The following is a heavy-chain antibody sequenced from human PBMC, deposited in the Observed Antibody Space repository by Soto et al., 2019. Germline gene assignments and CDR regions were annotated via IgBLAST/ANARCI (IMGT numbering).Heavy chain of an antibody. CDR1: GFIFSSYA. Sequence: GWSLRLSCAASGFIFSSYAMNLVRQTPGKGLEWVSGISGSGVSTYYADSVKGRFSISRDNSKNTLYLQMNSLRAEDTAIYYCGKVRGGFYNYYFEYWGQGTLVTVSS. D-gene: IGHD1-1*01. CDR2: ISGSGVST. V-gene: IGHV3-23*01. CDR3: GKVRGGFYNYYFEY. J-gene: IGHJ4*02.